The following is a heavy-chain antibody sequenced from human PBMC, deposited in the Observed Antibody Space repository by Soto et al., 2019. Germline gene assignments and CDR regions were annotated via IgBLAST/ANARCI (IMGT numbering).Heavy chain of an antibody. CDR2: IIPIFGTA. D-gene: IGHD6-19*01. Sequence: GASVKVSCKASGGTFSSYAISWVRQAPGQGLEWMGGIIPIFGTANYAQKFQGRVTITAGESTSTAYMELSSLRSEDTAVYYCARASSGWGGFDYWGQGTLVTVSS. CDR3: ARASSGWGGFDY. CDR1: GGTFSSYA. J-gene: IGHJ4*02. V-gene: IGHV1-69*13.